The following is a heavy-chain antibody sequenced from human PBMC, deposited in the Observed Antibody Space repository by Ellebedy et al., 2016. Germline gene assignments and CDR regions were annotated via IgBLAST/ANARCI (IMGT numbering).Heavy chain of an antibody. Sequence: GESLKISCTASGFTFSYYWMSWVRQAPGKGLEWVANIKQHGSEKDYVDSVKGRFTISRDDAKNSLYLQMNSLRDEDTAVYYCARDPGSGWYFDYWGQGTQVTVSS. CDR3: ARDPGSGWYFDY. D-gene: IGHD6-19*01. V-gene: IGHV3-7*01. CDR2: IKQHGSEK. J-gene: IGHJ4*02. CDR1: GFTFSYYW.